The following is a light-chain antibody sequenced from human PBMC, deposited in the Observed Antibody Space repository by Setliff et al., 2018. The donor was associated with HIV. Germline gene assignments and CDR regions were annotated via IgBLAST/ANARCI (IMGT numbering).Light chain of an antibody. CDR2: DVT. J-gene: IGLJ1*01. CDR3: CSYTSSLAYV. Sequence: SALPQPASVSGSPGQSITLSCTGTSSDVGSYNFVSWYQQHPGRAPKLMIYDVTKRPSGVSDRFSGPKSGNTSSLTISGLQTEDEADYYCCSYTSSLAYVFGTETKVTVL. V-gene: IGLV2-14*03. CDR1: SSDVGSYNF.